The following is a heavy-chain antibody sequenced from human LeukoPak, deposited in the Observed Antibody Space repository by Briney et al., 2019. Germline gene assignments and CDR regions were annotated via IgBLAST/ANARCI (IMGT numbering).Heavy chain of an antibody. V-gene: IGHV5-51*01. CDR2: IYPGASDT. CDR1: GYSFTNYW. J-gene: IGHJ4*02. Sequence: GEALKISCKGPGYSFTNYWIGWGRQRPGKGLEWMGIIYPGASDTRYSPSFQGQVTISADKSINTAYLQWGSLQASDTAMYYCARRGSYDSSGHFYFDYWGQGTLVTVSS. D-gene: IGHD3-22*01. CDR3: ARRGSYDSSGHFYFDY.